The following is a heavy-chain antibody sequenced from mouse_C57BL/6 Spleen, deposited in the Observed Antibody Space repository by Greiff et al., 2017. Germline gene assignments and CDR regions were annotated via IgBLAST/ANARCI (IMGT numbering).Heavy chain of an antibody. Sequence: EVKLVESEGGLVQPGSSMKLPCTASGFTFSDYYMAWVRQVPEKGLEWVANINYDGSSTYYLDSLKSRFIISRDNAKNILYLQMSSLKSEDTATYYCARDSYYYGSSLWYFDVWGTGTTVTVSS. CDR2: INYDGSST. V-gene: IGHV5-16*01. CDR1: GFTFSDYY. CDR3: ARDSYYYGSSLWYFDV. D-gene: IGHD1-1*01. J-gene: IGHJ1*03.